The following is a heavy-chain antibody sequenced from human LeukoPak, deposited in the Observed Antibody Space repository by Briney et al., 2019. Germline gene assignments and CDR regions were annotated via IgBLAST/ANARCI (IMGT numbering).Heavy chain of an antibody. V-gene: IGHV1-46*01. CDR3: ARFTGVGIDY. Sequence: ASVKVSCKASGYTLTSHYMHWVRQAAGQGLEWMGRINPSGGSASYAQKFQGRFTMTRDTSTSTVFMELSSLTFDDTAVYYCARFTGVGIDYWGQGTRVTVSS. J-gene: IGHJ4*02. D-gene: IGHD2-8*02. CDR1: GYTLTSHY. CDR2: INPSGGSA.